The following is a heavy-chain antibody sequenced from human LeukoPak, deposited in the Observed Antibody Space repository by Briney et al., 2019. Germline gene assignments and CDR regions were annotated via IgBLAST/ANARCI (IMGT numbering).Heavy chain of an antibody. J-gene: IGHJ3*01. D-gene: IGHD3-3*01. CDR2: ISGSAEKT. CDR3: ARGSTYDFWSGDALDV. V-gene: IGHV3-23*01. Sequence: GGSLRRSCAASGFAFSSHAMTWVRQAPGKGLEWVSSISGSAEKTYYADSVKGRFTISRDSSQKILNLQMNNLRVEDTAIYYCARGSTYDFWSGDALDVWGQGTMVTVAS. CDR1: GFAFSSHA.